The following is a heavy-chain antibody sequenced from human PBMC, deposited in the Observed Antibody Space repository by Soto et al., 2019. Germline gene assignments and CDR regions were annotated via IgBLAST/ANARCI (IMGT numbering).Heavy chain of an antibody. CDR2: ISSSGSFR. CDR3: ARGAPGRDGYNLDFQH. V-gene: IGHV3-21*04. J-gene: IGHJ1*01. Sequence: GGSLRLSCAASGFTFSTYAMNWVLQAPGKGLEWVSSISSSGSFRYYADSVKGRFTISRDNAKNSLYLQMNSLRAQDTAVYYCARGAPGRDGYNLDFQHWGQGTLVTVSS. D-gene: IGHD5-12*01. CDR1: GFTFSTYA.